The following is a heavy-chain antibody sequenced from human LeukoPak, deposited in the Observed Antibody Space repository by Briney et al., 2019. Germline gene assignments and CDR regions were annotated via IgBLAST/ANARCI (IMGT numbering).Heavy chain of an antibody. J-gene: IGHJ6*03. CDR2: IYYSGST. D-gene: IGHD2-2*02. CDR1: GGSISSYY. V-gene: IGHV4-59*12. CDR3: ARGLSYCSSTSCYTDYYYMDV. Sequence: SETLSLTCTVSGGSISSYYWSWIRQPPGKGLEWIGYIYYSGSTNYNPSLKSRVTISVDTSKNQFSLKLSSVTAADTAVYYCARGLSYCSSTSCYTDYYYMDVWGKGTTVTVSS.